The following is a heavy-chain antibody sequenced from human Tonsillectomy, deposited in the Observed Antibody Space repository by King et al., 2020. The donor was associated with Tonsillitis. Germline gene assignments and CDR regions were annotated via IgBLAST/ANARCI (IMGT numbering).Heavy chain of an antibody. CDR2: IYYSGST. CDR1: GGSISSSSYY. J-gene: IGHJ3*02. V-gene: IGHV4-39*07. D-gene: IGHD3-22*01. CDR3: ARLRRYYYDSSGTNDAFDI. Sequence: QLQESGPGLVKPSETLSLTCTVSGGSISSSSYYWGWIRQPPGKGLEWIGSIYYSGSTYYNPSLKSRVTISVDTYKNQFSLKLSSVTAADTAVYCCARLRRYYYDSSGTNDAFDIWGQGTMVTVSS.